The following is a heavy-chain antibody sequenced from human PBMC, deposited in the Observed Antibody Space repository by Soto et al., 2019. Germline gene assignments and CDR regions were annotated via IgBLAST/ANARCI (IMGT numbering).Heavy chain of an antibody. CDR1: GFTFSSYG. Sequence: GGSLRLSCAASGFTFSSYGMHWVRQAPGKGLEWVAVIWYDGSNKYYADSVKGRFTISRDNSKNTLYLQMNSLRAEDTAVYYCARDLTGTTEAFDYWGQGTLVTVSS. CDR2: IWYDGSNK. V-gene: IGHV3-33*01. J-gene: IGHJ4*02. D-gene: IGHD1-7*01. CDR3: ARDLTGTTEAFDY.